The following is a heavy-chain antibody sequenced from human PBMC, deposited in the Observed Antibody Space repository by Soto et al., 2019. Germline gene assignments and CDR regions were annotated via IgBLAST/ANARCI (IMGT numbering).Heavy chain of an antibody. V-gene: IGHV3-23*01. CDR1: GYTFGSYA. D-gene: IGHD6-13*01. CDR3: AKDQRGVSAAARMDV. J-gene: IGHJ6*02. Sequence: PGGSLRLSCAAAGYTFGSYAITWVRQAPGKGLEWVSAISNSGGNTFHADSVKGRFTISRDNSKNTLYLQMNSLRAEDTAVYYCAKDQRGVSAAARMDVWGQGTTVAVSS. CDR2: ISNSGGNT.